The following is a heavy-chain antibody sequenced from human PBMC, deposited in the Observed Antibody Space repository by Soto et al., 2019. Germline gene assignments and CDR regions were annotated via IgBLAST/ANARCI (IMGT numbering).Heavy chain of an antibody. J-gene: IGHJ4*02. CDR3: ARYRREAVAGYTLDN. CDR1: GGSISSNY. D-gene: IGHD6-13*01. V-gene: IGHV4-59*01. Sequence: SETLSLTCTVSGGSISSNYWTWIRQPPGKGLEWIGYVYNSGSTNYTPSFNSRVTISEDTSKSQFSRKVNYMTAADTAVYYCARYRREAVAGYTLDNWGQGILVTVSS. CDR2: VYNSGST.